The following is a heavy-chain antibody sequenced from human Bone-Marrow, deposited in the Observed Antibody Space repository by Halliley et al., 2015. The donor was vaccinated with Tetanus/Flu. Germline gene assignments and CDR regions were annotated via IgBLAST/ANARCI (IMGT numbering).Heavy chain of an antibody. CDR3: ARDRAARYSFDY. D-gene: IGHD2-15*01. V-gene: IGHV4-59*01. J-gene: IGHJ4*02. CDR2: VFYNGNT. CDR1: GGSINYYY. Sequence: LRLSCTVSGGSINYYYWSWIRQPPGKGLEWIGYVFYNGNTNYNPSLKSRVTISLDTTNNQFSLKLNSVTTADTAVYYCARDRAARYSFDYGGQGTLVTVSS.